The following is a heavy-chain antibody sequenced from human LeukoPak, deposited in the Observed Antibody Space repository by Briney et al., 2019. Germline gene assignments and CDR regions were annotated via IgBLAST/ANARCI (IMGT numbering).Heavy chain of an antibody. CDR3: ARHRIVGATKSLFDY. CDR1: GYSFTSYW. J-gene: IGHJ4*02. D-gene: IGHD1-26*01. V-gene: IGHV5-51*01. Sequence: GESLKISCKGSGYSFTSYWIGWVRQMPGKGLEWMGSIYPGDSETRYSPSFQGQVTISADKSINTAYLQWSSLKASDSAMYYCARHRIVGATKSLFDYWGLGTLVTVSS. CDR2: IYPGDSET.